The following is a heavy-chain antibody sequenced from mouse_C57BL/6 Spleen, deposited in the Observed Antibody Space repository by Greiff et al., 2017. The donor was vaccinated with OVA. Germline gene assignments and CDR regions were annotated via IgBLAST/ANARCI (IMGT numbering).Heavy chain of an antibody. D-gene: IGHD1-1*01. CDR2: IDPSDSYT. CDR1: GYTFTSYW. J-gene: IGHJ4*01. V-gene: IGHV1-69*01. Sequence: QVQLQQPGAELVMPGASVKLSCKASGYTFTSYWMHWVKQRPGQGLEWIGEIDPSDSYTKYNQKFKGKSTLTVDKSSSTAYMQLSSLTSEDSAVDDCARGSTTVVGAMDYWGQGTSVTVSS. CDR3: ARGSTTVVGAMDY.